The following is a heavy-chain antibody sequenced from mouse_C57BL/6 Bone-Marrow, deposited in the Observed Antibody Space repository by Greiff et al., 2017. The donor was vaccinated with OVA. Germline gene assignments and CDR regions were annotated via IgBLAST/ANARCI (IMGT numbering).Heavy chain of an antibody. CDR3: TRGFTTVVAMYYYAMDY. CDR1: GYTFTDYE. V-gene: IGHV1-15*01. D-gene: IGHD1-1*01. CDR2: IDPETGGT. J-gene: IGHJ4*01. Sequence: QVQLQQSGAELVRPGASVTLSCKASGYTFTDYEMHWVKQTPVHGLEWIGAIDPETGGTAYNQKFKGKAILTADKSSSTAYMELRSLTSEDSAVYYCTRGFTTVVAMYYYAMDYWGQGTAVTVSA.